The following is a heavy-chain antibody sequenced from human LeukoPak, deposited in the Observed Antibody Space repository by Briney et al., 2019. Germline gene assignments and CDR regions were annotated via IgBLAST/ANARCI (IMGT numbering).Heavy chain of an antibody. J-gene: IGHJ5*02. D-gene: IGHD5/OR15-5a*01. V-gene: IGHV4-34*01. CDR3: ARHIGSLNWFDP. CDR2: INHSGGT. CDR1: GGSFSGYY. Sequence: SETLSLTCAVYGGSFSGYYWSWIRQPPGKGLEWIGEINHSGGTNYNPSLKSRVTISVDTSKNQFSLKLSSVTAADTAVYYCARHIGSLNWFDPWGQGTLVTVSS.